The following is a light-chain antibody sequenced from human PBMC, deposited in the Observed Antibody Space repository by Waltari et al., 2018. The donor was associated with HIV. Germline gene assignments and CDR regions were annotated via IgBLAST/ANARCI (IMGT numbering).Light chain of an antibody. J-gene: IGLJ2*01. CDR3: HMWETNRVL. CDR2: DDS. V-gene: IGLV3-21*01. CDR1: NLQSTS. Sequence: SYVLTQPPSVPVAPGKTARITCAGTNLQSTSVHWYMRKAGRAPGLVIFDDSDRRSGTHGRVYGSKSGNTVTLTISRVEAGDEADDYGHMWETNRVLFGGGTKLTV.